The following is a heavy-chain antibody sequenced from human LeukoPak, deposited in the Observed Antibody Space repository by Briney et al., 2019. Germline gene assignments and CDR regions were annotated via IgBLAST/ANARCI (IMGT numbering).Heavy chain of an antibody. V-gene: IGHV3-48*03. CDR1: GFTFSSYV. Sequence: GGSLPVPRAACGFTFSSYVINWVRQAPGKGLEWVSYISSSGSTIYYADSVNGRLTISRDNAKNTLFLQMSSLRAEDTAVYYCVKDRIGCYAFDIWGRGTLVTVSS. CDR3: VKDRIGCYAFDI. CDR2: ISSSGSTI. D-gene: IGHD4/OR15-4a*01. J-gene: IGHJ3*02.